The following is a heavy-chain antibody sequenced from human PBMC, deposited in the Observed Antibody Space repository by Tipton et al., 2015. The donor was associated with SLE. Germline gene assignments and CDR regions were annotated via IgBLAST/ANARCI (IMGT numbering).Heavy chain of an antibody. Sequence: SLRLSCAASGFTFDDYAMHWVRQAPGKGLEWVSGISWNSGSIGYADSVKGRFTISRDNAKNSLYLQMNSLRAEGTALYYCAKDITIFGVVAPLDIWGQGTMVPVSS. CDR3: AKDITIFGVVAPLDI. CDR1: GFTFDDYA. J-gene: IGHJ3*02. D-gene: IGHD3-3*01. V-gene: IGHV3-9*01. CDR2: ISWNSGSI.